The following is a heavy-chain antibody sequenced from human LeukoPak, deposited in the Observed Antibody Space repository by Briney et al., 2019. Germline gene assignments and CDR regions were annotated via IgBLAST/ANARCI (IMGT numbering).Heavy chain of an antibody. CDR3: AKDPWGP. D-gene: IGHD3-16*01. V-gene: IGHV3-9*01. CDR2: LNWNGGII. Sequence: PGGSLRLSCAASGFTFDDYTTHWVRQAPGKGLEWVSGLNWNGGIIAYADSVKGRFTISRDNAKNSLYLQRKSLSAADTAVYYWAKDPWGPWGQGPLVTVSS. CDR1: GFTFDDYT. J-gene: IGHJ5*02.